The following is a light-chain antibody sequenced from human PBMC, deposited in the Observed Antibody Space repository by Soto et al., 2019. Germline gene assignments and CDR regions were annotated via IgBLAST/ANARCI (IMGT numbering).Light chain of an antibody. V-gene: IGLV2-14*01. CDR3: SSYTKSSTLYV. Sequence: QSVLTQPASVSASPGQSITISCTGTSSDYNYVSWYQQQPGKAPKLMIYDVSHRPSGVSTRFAGSKSGNTASLTISGLQAEDEADYYCSSYTKSSTLYVFGTGTKLTVL. CDR2: DVS. CDR1: SSDYNY. J-gene: IGLJ1*01.